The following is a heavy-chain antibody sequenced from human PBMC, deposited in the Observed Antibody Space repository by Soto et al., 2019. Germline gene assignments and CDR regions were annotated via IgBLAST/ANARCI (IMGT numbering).Heavy chain of an antibody. V-gene: IGHV3-30-3*01. CDR2: ISYDGSNK. Sequence: GSLRLSCAASGFTFSSYAMHWVRQAPGKGLEWVAVISYDGSNKYYADSVKGRFTISRDNSKNTLYLQMNSLRAEDTAVYYCARGLSIAVALDYWGQGTLVTAPQ. CDR3: ARGLSIAVALDY. D-gene: IGHD6-19*01. CDR1: GFTFSSYA. J-gene: IGHJ4*02.